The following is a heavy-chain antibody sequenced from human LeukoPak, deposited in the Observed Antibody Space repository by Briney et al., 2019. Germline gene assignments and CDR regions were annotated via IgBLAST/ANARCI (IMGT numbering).Heavy chain of an antibody. CDR1: GFPFSSYW. CDR2: IWYDGSNT. CDR3: ARGFLDFDS. J-gene: IGHJ4*02. V-gene: IGHV3-33*08. D-gene: IGHD3-3*01. Sequence: GGSLRLSCVPSGFPFSSYWMHWVRPAPGKGLEWVALIWYDGSNTYYADSVKGRFSISRDDSKTTVYLQMNSLRAEDTALYYCARGFLDFDSWGQGTLVIVSS.